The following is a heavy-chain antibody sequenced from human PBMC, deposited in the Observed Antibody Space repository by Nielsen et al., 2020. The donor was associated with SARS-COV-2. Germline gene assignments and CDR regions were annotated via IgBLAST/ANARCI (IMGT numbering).Heavy chain of an antibody. CDR1: GFTFSNYG. Sequence: GGSLRLSCAASGFTFSNYGMHWVRQVAGKGLEWVAIVSRDGSDTFYVDSLRGRFTISRDNSKNTVYLQMNSLRAEDTAVYHCAKDVWSGAHQIRPDYWGQGTLVTVSS. CDR3: AKDVWSGAHQIRPDY. D-gene: IGHD3-3*01. J-gene: IGHJ4*02. CDR2: VSRDGSDT. V-gene: IGHV3-30*18.